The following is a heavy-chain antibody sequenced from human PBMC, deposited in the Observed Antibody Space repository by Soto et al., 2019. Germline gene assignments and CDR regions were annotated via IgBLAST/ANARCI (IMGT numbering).Heavy chain of an antibody. D-gene: IGHD2-15*01. CDR3: AVVVVAATADYYGMDV. J-gene: IGHJ6*02. CDR2: INPNSGGT. V-gene: IGHV1-2*02. Sequence: ASVKVSCKASGYTFTGYYMHCVRQAPGQGLEWMGWINPNSGGTNYAQKFQGRVTMTRDTSISTAYMELSRLRSDDTAVYYCAVVVVAATADYYGMDVWGQGTTVTVSS. CDR1: GYTFTGYY.